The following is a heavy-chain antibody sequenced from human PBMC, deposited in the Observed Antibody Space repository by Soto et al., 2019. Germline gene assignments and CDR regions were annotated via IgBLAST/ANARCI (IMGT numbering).Heavy chain of an antibody. Sequence: PGGSLRLSCAASGFTFSSYAMHWVRQAPGKGLEWVAVISYDGSNKYYADSVKGRFTISRDNSKNTLYLQMNSLRAEDTAVYYCARDLAGLMTYEYYFDYWGQGTLVTVSS. CDR1: GFTFSSYA. V-gene: IGHV3-30-3*01. CDR3: ARDLAGLMTYEYYFDY. CDR2: ISYDGSNK. J-gene: IGHJ4*02. D-gene: IGHD6-19*01.